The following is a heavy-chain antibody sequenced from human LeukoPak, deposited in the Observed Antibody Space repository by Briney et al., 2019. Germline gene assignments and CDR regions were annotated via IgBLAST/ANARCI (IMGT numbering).Heavy chain of an antibody. CDR3: ARGTEMATIGFDY. J-gene: IGHJ4*02. V-gene: IGHV4-61*02. CDR2: IYTSGST. CDR1: GGSISSGSYY. Sequence: SQTLSLTCTVSGGSISSGSYYWSWIRQPAGKGLEWIGRIYTSGSTNYNPSLKSRVTISVDTSKNQFPLKLSSVTAADTAVYYCARGTEMATIGFDYWGQGTLVTVSS. D-gene: IGHD5-24*01.